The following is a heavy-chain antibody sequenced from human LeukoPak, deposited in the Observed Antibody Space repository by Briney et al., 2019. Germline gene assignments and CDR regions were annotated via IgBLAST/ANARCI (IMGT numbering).Heavy chain of an antibody. D-gene: IGHD6-13*01. V-gene: IGHV1-2*02. Sequence: ASVTVSCKASVYTFTDYYMHWVRQAPGQGLEWMGWIDPNSGGTNFAQKFQGRVTMTTDTSISTAYMEVSRLRSDDTAVYYCARVRIGQQLDKYYYYAMDVWGQGTTVTVSS. CDR2: IDPNSGGT. CDR3: ARVRIGQQLDKYYYYAMDV. J-gene: IGHJ6*02. CDR1: VYTFTDYY.